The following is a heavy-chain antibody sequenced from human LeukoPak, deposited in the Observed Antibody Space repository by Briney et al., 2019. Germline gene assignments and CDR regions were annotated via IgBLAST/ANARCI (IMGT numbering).Heavy chain of an antibody. CDR1: GYTFTNYG. Sequence: ASVKVSCKASGYTFTNYGISWVRQAPGQGLEWMGWISAYNGNTNYAQKFQGRVTMTTDTSTSTAYMELRGLRSDDTAVYYCATSPRGYSGYYPPLDYWGQGTLVTVSS. CDR2: ISAYNGNT. D-gene: IGHD5-12*01. CDR3: ATSPRGYSGYYPPLDY. J-gene: IGHJ4*02. V-gene: IGHV1-18*01.